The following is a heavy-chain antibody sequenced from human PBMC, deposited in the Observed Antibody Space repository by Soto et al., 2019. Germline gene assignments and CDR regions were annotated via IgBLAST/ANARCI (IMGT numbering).Heavy chain of an antibody. Sequence: PGGSLRLSCAASGFTFSRYTMNWVRQAPWKGLEWVSTFVSSTGSTFYADSVEGRFTISKDDSKNTLYLQMNSLRAEDTAVYYCAKRHTTVPTPANYFDYWGQGPLVTVSS. J-gene: IGHJ4*02. CDR1: GFTFSRYT. V-gene: IGHV3-23*01. D-gene: IGHD1-1*01. CDR2: FVSSTGST. CDR3: AKRHTTVPTPANYFDY.